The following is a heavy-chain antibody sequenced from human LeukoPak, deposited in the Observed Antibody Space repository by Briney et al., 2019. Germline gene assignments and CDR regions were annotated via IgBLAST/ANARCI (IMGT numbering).Heavy chain of an antibody. CDR1: GGSISSYY. CDR3: ARRAMVTGHYFDY. Sequence: PSETLSLTCTVSGGSISSYYWSWIRQPPGKGLEWIGYIYYSGSTNYNPSLKSRVTISVDTSKNQFSLKLSSVTAADTAVYYCARRAMVTGHYFDYWGQGTLVTVSS. J-gene: IGHJ4*02. CDR2: IYYSGST. D-gene: IGHD5-18*01. V-gene: IGHV4-59*08.